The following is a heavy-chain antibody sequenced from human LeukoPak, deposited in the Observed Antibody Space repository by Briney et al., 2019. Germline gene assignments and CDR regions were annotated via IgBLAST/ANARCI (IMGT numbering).Heavy chain of an antibody. CDR3: ARETIGYSYGYYYYYGMDV. J-gene: IGHJ6*02. Sequence: GGSLRLSCAASGFTFSNYAMGWVRQAPGKGLEWVSAISDSGDSTYYADSVKGRFTISRDNSKNTLYLQMNSLRAEDTAVYYCARETIGYSYGYYYYYGMDVWGQGTTVTVSS. CDR1: GFTFSNYA. D-gene: IGHD5-18*01. CDR2: ISDSGDST. V-gene: IGHV3-23*01.